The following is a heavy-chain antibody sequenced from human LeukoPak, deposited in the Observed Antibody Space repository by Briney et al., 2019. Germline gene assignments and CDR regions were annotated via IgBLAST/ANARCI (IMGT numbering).Heavy chain of an antibody. D-gene: IGHD3-9*01. Sequence: SETLSLTCTVSDGSITNYDWSWVRQPPGKGLEWIGYIYHSGSTYYNPSLKSRVTISVDRSKNQFSLKLSSVTAADTAVYYCARDVGILTGPDYWGQGTLVTVSS. CDR1: DGSITNYD. V-gene: IGHV4-59*12. J-gene: IGHJ4*02. CDR2: IYHSGST. CDR3: ARDVGILTGPDY.